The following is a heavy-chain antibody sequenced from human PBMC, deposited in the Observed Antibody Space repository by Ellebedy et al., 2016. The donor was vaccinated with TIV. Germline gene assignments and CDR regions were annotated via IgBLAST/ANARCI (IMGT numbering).Heavy chain of an antibody. CDR2: IHESGTT. V-gene: IGHV4-61*08. CDR3: ARVNLTGYKVYNWFDP. CDR1: GDSVSSEDHY. Sequence: SETLSLTCTVSGDSVSSEDHYWSWIRQFPGRGLEWLGYIHESGTTDYNPSLKSRVTMSIDASKNQFSLRLSSVTAADTAVYYCARVNLTGYKVYNWFDPWGRGTPVTVSS. D-gene: IGHD3-9*01. J-gene: IGHJ5*02.